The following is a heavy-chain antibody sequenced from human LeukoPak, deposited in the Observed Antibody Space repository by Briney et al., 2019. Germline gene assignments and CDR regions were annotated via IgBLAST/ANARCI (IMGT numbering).Heavy chain of an antibody. D-gene: IGHD3-10*01. Sequence: PGGSLRLSCAASGFTFSSYWMHWVRQAPGKGLVWASRINSDGSSTSYADSVKGRFTISRDNAKNTLYLQMNSLRAEDTAVYYCARAGYGSGSFGSAWGMDVWGQGTTVTVSS. J-gene: IGHJ6*02. V-gene: IGHV3-74*01. CDR3: ARAGYGSGSFGSAWGMDV. CDR2: INSDGSST. CDR1: GFTFSSYW.